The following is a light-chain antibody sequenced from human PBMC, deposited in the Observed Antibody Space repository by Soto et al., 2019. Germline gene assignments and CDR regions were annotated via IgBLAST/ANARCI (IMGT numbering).Light chain of an antibody. Sequence: QSVLTQPASVSGSPGQSITISCSGTSSDVGGYNSVSWYQQHPGKAPKVMIYEVNNRPSGISDRLSGSKSGNTASLTISGLQAEDEADYYCCSYTSSRTYVFGTGTKLTVL. CDR2: EVN. V-gene: IGLV2-14*01. CDR3: CSYTSSRTYV. CDR1: SSDVGGYNS. J-gene: IGLJ1*01.